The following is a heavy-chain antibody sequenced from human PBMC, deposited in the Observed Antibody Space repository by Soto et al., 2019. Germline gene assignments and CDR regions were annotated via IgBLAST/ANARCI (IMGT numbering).Heavy chain of an antibody. CDR2: ISYDGSNK. Sequence: QVQLVESGGGVVQPGRSLRLSCAASGFTFSSYGMHWVRQAPGKGLEWVAVISYDGSNKYYADSVKGRFTISRDNSKNTLYLQMNSLRAEDTAVYYCAKDHSGSGSYAPVDDYWGQGTLVTVSS. CDR3: AKDHSGSGSYAPVDDY. D-gene: IGHD3-10*01. CDR1: GFTFSSYG. J-gene: IGHJ4*02. V-gene: IGHV3-30*18.